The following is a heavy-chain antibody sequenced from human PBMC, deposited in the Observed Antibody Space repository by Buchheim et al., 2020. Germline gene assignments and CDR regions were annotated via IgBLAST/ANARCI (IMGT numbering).Heavy chain of an antibody. CDR2: ISGVGDST. D-gene: IGHD4/OR15-4a*01. Sequence: EVHLLESGGGLVQPGGSLRLSCIASGFTFRTYAMTWVRQIPGKGLEWVSAISGVGDSTYYADSVKGRFTTFRDNSRYTVYLQMNSLRAEDTALYYCAKYGDNPPWYDSWGQGT. V-gene: IGHV3-23*01. CDR3: AKYGDNPPWYDS. J-gene: IGHJ4*02. CDR1: GFTFRTYA.